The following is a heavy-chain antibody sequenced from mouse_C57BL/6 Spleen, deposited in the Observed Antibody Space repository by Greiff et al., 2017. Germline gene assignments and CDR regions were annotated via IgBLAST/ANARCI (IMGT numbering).Heavy chain of an antibody. CDR1: GFTFSDYY. J-gene: IGHJ4*01. V-gene: IGHV5-16*01. CDR2: INYDGSST. CDR3: ARDLDYYGSSYGAMDY. D-gene: IGHD1-1*01. Sequence: EVQLVESEGGLVQPGSSMKLSCTASGFTFSDYYMAWVRQVPEKGLEWVANINYDGSSTYYLDSLKSRFIISRDNANNILYLQMSSLKSEDTATYYCARDLDYYGSSYGAMDYWGQGTSVTVSS.